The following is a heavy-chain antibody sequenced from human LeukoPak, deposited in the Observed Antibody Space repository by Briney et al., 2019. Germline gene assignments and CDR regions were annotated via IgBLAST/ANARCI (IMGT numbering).Heavy chain of an antibody. V-gene: IGHV4-34*01. Sequence: PSETLSLTCAVYGGSFIGFHWNWIRQPPGKGLEWIGDINHSGSTNYNPSLTSRVTISVDPSKNQFSLKLSSVTAADTAVYYCARVPVDIWENWFDPWGQGTLVTVSS. D-gene: IGHD5-12*01. CDR3: ARVPVDIWENWFDP. CDR1: GGSFIGFH. J-gene: IGHJ5*02. CDR2: INHSGST.